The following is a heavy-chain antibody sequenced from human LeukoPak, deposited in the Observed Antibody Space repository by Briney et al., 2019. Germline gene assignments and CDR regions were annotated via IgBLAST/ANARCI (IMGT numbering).Heavy chain of an antibody. V-gene: IGHV1-69*05. Sequence: ALVKVSCKASGGTFSSYAISWVRQAPGQGLEWMGGIIPIFGTANYAQKFQGRVTITTDESTSTAYMELSSLRSEDTAVYYCARVRIVVVPAAIQHDYYYYYMDVWGKGTTVTVSS. CDR2: IIPIFGTA. D-gene: IGHD2-2*02. J-gene: IGHJ6*03. CDR1: GGTFSSYA. CDR3: ARVRIVVVPAAIQHDYYYYYMDV.